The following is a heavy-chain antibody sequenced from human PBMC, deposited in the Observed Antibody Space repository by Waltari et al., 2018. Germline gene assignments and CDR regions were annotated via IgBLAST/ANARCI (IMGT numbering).Heavy chain of an antibody. V-gene: IGHV1-69*08. CDR1: GGTFSSYT. CDR3: ARSSRTTMTCYYYYGMDV. Sequence: QVQLVQSGAEVKKPGSSVKVSCKASGGTFSSYTISWVRQAPGQGLEWMGRILPLRVTANYAQNLQGIVMITADYSTSTDYMLLSRLTSEDTAVYYSARSSRTTMTCYYYYGMDVWGQGTTVTVSS. D-gene: IGHD3-22*01. J-gene: IGHJ6*02. CDR2: ILPLRVTA.